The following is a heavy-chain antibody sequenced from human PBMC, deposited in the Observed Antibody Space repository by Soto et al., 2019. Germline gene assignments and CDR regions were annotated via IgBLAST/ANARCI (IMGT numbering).Heavy chain of an antibody. D-gene: IGHD6-19*01. CDR2: IKQDGSEN. J-gene: IGHJ4*02. CDR3: ARDHINGWKFDY. CDR1: GFTFSNYW. V-gene: IGHV3-7*01. Sequence: EVQLVESGGGLVQPGGSLRLSCSASGFTFSNYWMSWVRQSPGKGLEWVANIKQDGSENYYVDSVKGRFTTSRDNTKHSFDLQMNSLRAEDTAVDYCARDHINGWKFDYWGRGTLVTVSS.